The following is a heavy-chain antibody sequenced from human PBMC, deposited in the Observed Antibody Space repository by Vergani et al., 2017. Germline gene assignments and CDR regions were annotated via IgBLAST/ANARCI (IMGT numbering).Heavy chain of an antibody. CDR3: ARGIRWEPERGAPFDI. J-gene: IGHJ3*02. Sequence: QVQLVQSGAEVKKPGASVKVSCKASGGTFSSYAISWVRQAPGQGLEWMGRIIPILGIANYAQKFQGRVTITADKSTSTAYMELSSLRSEDTAVYYCARGIRWEPERGAPFDIWGQGTMVTVSS. CDR1: GGTFSSYA. D-gene: IGHD1-26*01. CDR2: IIPILGIA. V-gene: IGHV1-69*04.